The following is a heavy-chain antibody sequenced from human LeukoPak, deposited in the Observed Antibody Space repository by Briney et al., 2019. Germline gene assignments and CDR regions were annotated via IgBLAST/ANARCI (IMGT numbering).Heavy chain of an antibody. CDR3: ARDHSDCGGDCYRHFDY. CDR1: GYTFTGYY. V-gene: IGHV1-2*02. D-gene: IGHD2-21*02. Sequence: ASVKVSCKASGYTFTGYYMRWVRQAPGQGLEWMGWINPNSGGTNYAQKFQGRVTMTRDTSISTVYMELSSLRSEDTAVYYCARDHSDCGGDCYRHFDYWGQGTLVTVSS. CDR2: INPNSGGT. J-gene: IGHJ4*02.